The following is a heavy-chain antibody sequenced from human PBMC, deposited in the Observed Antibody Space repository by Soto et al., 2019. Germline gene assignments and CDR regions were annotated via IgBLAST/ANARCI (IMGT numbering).Heavy chain of an antibody. CDR3: AKGRTFFDF. CDR2: ISGSGGST. Sequence: GSLRLSCAASGFTFSSYAMSLVRQAPGKGLEWVSAISGSGGSTYYADSVKGRFTISRDNAKNTLYLQMDRLRVEDAAVYYCAKGRTFFDFWGQGTLVTVSS. J-gene: IGHJ4*02. V-gene: IGHV3-23*01. CDR1: GFTFSSYA.